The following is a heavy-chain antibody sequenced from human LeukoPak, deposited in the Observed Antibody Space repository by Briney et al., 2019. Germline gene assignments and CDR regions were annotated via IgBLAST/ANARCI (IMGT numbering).Heavy chain of an antibody. CDR1: GYTFTGYY. Sequence: ASVKVSRKASGYTFTGYYMHWVRQAPGQGLEWMGWINPNSGGTNYAQKFQGRVTMTRDTSISTAYMELSRLRSDDTAVYYCATSPLIAVASNDAFDIWGQGTMVTVSS. D-gene: IGHD6-19*01. V-gene: IGHV1-2*02. CDR3: ATSPLIAVASNDAFDI. J-gene: IGHJ3*02. CDR2: INPNSGGT.